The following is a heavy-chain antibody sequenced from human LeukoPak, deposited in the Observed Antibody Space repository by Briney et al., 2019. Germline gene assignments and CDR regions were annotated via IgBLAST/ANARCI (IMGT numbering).Heavy chain of an antibody. CDR2: IWYDGSYT. CDR3: AKPTSGDGSFLIDY. CDR1: GFTFSSYG. V-gene: IGHV3-33*03. D-gene: IGHD1-26*01. J-gene: IGHJ4*02. Sequence: PGGSLRLSCAASGFTFSSYGMHWVRQAPGKGLEWMAVIWYDGSYTYYAESVKGRFTISRDNSRNTLYLQMSSLRAEDTAVYYCAKPTSGDGSFLIDYWGQGTLVIVSS.